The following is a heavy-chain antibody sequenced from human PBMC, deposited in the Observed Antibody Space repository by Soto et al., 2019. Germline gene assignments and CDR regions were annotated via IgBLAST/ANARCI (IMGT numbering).Heavy chain of an antibody. D-gene: IGHD3-3*01. CDR3: ARDRGLDYDFWSGYYTIDY. J-gene: IGHJ4*02. CDR2: IWYDGSTK. Sequence: GGSLRLSCAASGFTFSSYGMHWVRQAPGKGLEWVAVIWYDGSTKYYADSVKGRFTISRDNSKNTLYLQMNSLRDEDTAVYYCARDRGLDYDFWSGYYTIDYWGQGTLVTVSS. V-gene: IGHV3-33*01. CDR1: GFTFSSYG.